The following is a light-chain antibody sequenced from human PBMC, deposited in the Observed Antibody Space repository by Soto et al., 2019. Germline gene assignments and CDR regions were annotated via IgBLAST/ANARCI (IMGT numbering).Light chain of an antibody. CDR3: QQYNDWPSIT. V-gene: IGKV3-11*01. J-gene: IGKJ5*01. CDR2: DAS. Sequence: EFVLTQSPATLSLSPGERATLSCRASQSVSSYLAWYQQKPGQAPRLLIYDASNRATGIPARFSGSGSGTEFTLTISGLQSEDFAVYYCQQYNDWPSITFGQGTRLEIK. CDR1: QSVSSY.